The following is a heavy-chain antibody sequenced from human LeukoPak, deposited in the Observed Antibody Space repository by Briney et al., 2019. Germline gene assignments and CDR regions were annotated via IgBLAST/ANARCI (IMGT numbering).Heavy chain of an antibody. CDR1: GGTFSSYA. CDR3: ARAAYYPLGGDDY. Sequence: ASVKVSCKASGGTFSSYAINWVRQAPGQGLEWMGGIIPIFGTANYAQKFQGRVTITADESTSTAYMELSSLRSEDTAVYYCARAAYYPLGGDDYWGQGTLVTVSS. CDR2: IIPIFGTA. J-gene: IGHJ4*02. D-gene: IGHD2-21*01. V-gene: IGHV1-69*01.